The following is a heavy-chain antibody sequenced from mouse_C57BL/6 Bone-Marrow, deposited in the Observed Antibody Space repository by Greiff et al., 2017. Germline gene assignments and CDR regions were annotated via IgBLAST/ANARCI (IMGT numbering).Heavy chain of an antibody. D-gene: IGHD3-2*02. Sequence: EVNVVESGGGLVKPGGSLKLSCAASGFTFSSYAMSWVRQTPEKRLEWVATISDGGSYTYYPDNVKGRFTISRDNAKNNLYLQMSHLKSEDTAMDYCARDRSGYGWFAYWGQGTLVTVSA. CDR3: ARDRSGYGWFAY. V-gene: IGHV5-4*01. CDR1: GFTFSSYA. J-gene: IGHJ3*01. CDR2: ISDGGSYT.